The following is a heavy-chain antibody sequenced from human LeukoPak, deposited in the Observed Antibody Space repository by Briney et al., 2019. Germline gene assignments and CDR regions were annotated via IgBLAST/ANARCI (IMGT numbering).Heavy chain of an antibody. Sequence: PSETLSLTCTVSGASVTSFYWSWIRQPPGKGLEWIGYIYYSGRVRYNPSLNSRVSMSVDTSKNQFSLKLTSVTASDTAVYYCSKYVPDGQNLSPFDYWSQGTLVTVYS. CDR2: IYYSGRV. CDR1: GASVTSFY. J-gene: IGHJ4*02. D-gene: IGHD3-16*01. CDR3: SKYVPDGQNLSPFDY. V-gene: IGHV4-59*02.